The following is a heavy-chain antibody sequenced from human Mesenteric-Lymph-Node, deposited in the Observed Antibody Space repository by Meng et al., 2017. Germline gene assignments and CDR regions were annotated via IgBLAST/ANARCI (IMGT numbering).Heavy chain of an antibody. D-gene: IGHD6-19*01. J-gene: IGHJ4*02. CDR2: LYPTGTT. CDR3: AKDNSGWQHTDY. CDR1: GVAVRGDTW. Sequence: QLQLRDVVPGLVTRSGTLFLTGVVSGVAVRGDTWWSWVRQSPGKGLECIGELYPTGTTQYNPSLDSRATISVDKAKNQISLKLTSVTAADTAVYYCAKDNSGWQHTDYWGQGILVTVSS. V-gene: IGHV4-4*02.